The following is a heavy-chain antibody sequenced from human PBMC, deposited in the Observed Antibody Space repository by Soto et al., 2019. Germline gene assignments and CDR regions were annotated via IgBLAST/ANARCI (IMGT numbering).Heavy chain of an antibody. CDR3: ARSSLNYDFWTQTAMGQSYYMDV. J-gene: IGHJ6*03. CDR1: GGSISSSSYY. Sequence: SETLSLTCTVSGGSISSSSYYWGWIRQPPGKGLEWIGSIYYSGSTYYNPSLKSRVTISVDTSKNQFSLKLSSVTAADTAVYYCARSSLNYDFWTQTAMGQSYYMDVWGKGTTATVSS. D-gene: IGHD3-3*01. V-gene: IGHV4-39*01. CDR2: IYYSGST.